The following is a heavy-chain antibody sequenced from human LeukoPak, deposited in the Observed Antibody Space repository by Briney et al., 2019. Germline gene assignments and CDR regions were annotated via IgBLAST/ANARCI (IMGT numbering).Heavy chain of an antibody. Sequence: GGSLRLSCAASGFTFSSYAMHWVRQAPGKGLEWVAVISYDGSNKYYADSVRGRFTISRDNSKNTLYLQMNSPRAEDTAVYYCARGPVAGTGDYYYYYMDVWGKGTTVTVSS. V-gene: IGHV3-30*04. CDR1: GFTFSSYA. CDR3: ARGPVAGTGDYYYYYMDV. J-gene: IGHJ6*03. CDR2: ISYDGSNK. D-gene: IGHD6-19*01.